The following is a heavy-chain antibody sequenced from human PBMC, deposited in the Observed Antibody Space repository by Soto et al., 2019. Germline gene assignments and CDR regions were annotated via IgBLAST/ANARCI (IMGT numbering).Heavy chain of an antibody. V-gene: IGHV1-3*01. CDR1: GYAFTSYA. D-gene: IGHD3-16*02. Sequence: GASVKVSCEASGYAFTSYAMHWVRQAPGQRLEWMGWINAGNGNTKYSQKFQGRVTITRDTSASTAYMELSSLRSEDTAVYYCARADPTYYDYIWGSYRRPEHPDRNFDYWGQGTLVTVSS. CDR2: INAGNGNT. J-gene: IGHJ4*02. CDR3: ARADPTYYDYIWGSYRRPEHPDRNFDY.